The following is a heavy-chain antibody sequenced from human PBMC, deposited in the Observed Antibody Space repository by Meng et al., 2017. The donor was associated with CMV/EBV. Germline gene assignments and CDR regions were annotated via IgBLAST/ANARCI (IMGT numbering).Heavy chain of an antibody. Sequence: QVHLQESGPGLVKPSETLSLTCTVSGGSISSYYWSWIRQPAGKGLEWIGRIYTSGSTNYNPSLKSRVIMSVDTSKNQFSLKLSSVTAADTAVYYCARHGDTAMVVGIDYWGQGTLVTVSS. CDR1: GGSISSYY. J-gene: IGHJ4*02. V-gene: IGHV4-4*07. D-gene: IGHD5-18*01. CDR3: ARHGDTAMVVGIDY. CDR2: IYTSGST.